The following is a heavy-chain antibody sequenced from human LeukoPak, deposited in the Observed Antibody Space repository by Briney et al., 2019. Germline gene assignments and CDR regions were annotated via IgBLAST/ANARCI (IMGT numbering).Heavy chain of an antibody. Sequence: GASVKVSCKASGYTFTSYGISWVRQAPGQGLEWMGWISAYNGNTNYAQKLQGRVTMTTDTSTSTAYMELSRLRSDDTAVYYCARAPVATIKGGYYYYYMDVWGKGTTVTVSS. CDR3: ARAPVATIKGGYYYYYMDV. CDR2: ISAYNGNT. D-gene: IGHD5-24*01. J-gene: IGHJ6*03. CDR1: GYTFTSYG. V-gene: IGHV1-18*01.